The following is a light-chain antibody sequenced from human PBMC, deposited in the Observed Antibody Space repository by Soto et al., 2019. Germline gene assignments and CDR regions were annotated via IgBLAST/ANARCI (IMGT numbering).Light chain of an antibody. J-gene: IGKJ4*01. CDR2: KAS. CDR3: QQYKSYPLD. V-gene: IGKV1-5*03. CDR1: QSISSW. Sequence: DIQMTQSASTLSASVVDRVTITCRASQSISSWLAWYQQKPGKAPNLLIYKASTLESGVPSRFSGSGSGTELTLTISSVQPDDFATYYCQQYKSYPLDFGGGTKVDI.